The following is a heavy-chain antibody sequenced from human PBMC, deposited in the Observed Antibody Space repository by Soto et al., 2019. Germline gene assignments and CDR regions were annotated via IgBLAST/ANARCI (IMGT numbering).Heavy chain of an antibody. V-gene: IGHV3-7*05. CDR1: AFTRRGCR. J-gene: IGHJ1*01. Sequence: GGPLRLSSVVSAFTRRGCRMSWVTQAPGKGPEWVANIKGDGSEKYYADSVKGRFTISRDNAKNSLLLEMNSLRAEDTALYYCARCVGAVAGSNLGQGTLLTVSS. CDR3: ARCVGAVAGSN. CDR2: IKGDGSEK. D-gene: IGHD6-19*01.